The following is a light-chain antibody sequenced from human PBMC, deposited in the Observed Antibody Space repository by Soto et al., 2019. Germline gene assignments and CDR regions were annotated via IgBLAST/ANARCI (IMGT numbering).Light chain of an antibody. J-gene: IGLJ2*01. CDR1: SSDVGRYRY. Sequence: QSALTQPRSVSGSPGQSVTISCTGGSSDVGRYRYVSWYQQHPGKAPKFMIYDVNKRPSGVPDRFSGSKSGNTASLTISGLQAEDEADYYCCSYADNYPLLFGGGTKLTV. V-gene: IGLV2-11*01. CDR2: DVN. CDR3: CSYADNYPLL.